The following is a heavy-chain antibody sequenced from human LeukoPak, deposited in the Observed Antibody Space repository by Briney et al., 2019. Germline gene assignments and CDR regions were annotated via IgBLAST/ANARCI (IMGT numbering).Heavy chain of an antibody. J-gene: IGHJ4*02. CDR3: ARDQGLFYYYGSGSQDRFFDY. CDR2: IRYDGSNK. D-gene: IGHD3-10*01. Sequence: GGSLRLSCAASGFTFSSYGMHWVRQAPGKGLEWVAFIRYDGSNKYYADSVKGRFTISRDNSKNTLYLQMNSLRAEDTAVYYCARDQGLFYYYGSGSQDRFFDYWGQGTLVTVSS. V-gene: IGHV3-30*02. CDR1: GFTFSSYG.